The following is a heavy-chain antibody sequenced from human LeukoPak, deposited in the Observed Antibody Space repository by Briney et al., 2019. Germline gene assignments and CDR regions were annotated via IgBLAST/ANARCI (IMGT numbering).Heavy chain of an antibody. CDR1: GGSISSYY. V-gene: IGHV4-59*01. CDR3: ARGGDYYDSSGYSY. CDR2: IYYSGST. J-gene: IGHJ4*02. D-gene: IGHD3-22*01. Sequence: SETLSLTCTVSGGSISSYYWSWIRQPPGKGLEWIGYIYYSGSTNYNPSLKSRVTISVDTSKNQFSLKLSSVTAADTAVYYCARGGDYYDSSGYSYWGQGTLVTVSS.